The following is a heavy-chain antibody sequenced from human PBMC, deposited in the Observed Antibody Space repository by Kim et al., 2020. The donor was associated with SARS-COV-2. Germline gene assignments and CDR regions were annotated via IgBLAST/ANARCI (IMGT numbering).Heavy chain of an antibody. D-gene: IGHD1-26*01. CDR3: ARGPPYSESYWDAFDI. CDR2: IRSKSYSYET. CDR1: GLTLSGSA. J-gene: IGHJ3*02. Sequence: GGSLRLSCAASGLTLSGSAMHWVRQASGTGLEWVGRIRSKSYSYETAYAASVEGRFTISRDDSKNTAYLQMNSLKTEDTAVYYCARGPPYSESYWDAFDIWGQGTMVTVSS. V-gene: IGHV3-73*01.